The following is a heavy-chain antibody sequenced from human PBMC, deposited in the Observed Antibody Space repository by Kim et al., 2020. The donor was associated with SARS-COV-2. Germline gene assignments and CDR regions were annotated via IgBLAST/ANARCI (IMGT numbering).Heavy chain of an antibody. Sequence: GGSLRLSCAASGFRFDDYGMHWVRQVPGKGLEWVSGISRNSRTIIYADSVKGRFTISRDNAQSSLYLQMNSLRVEDTALYYCVKTAPGPFDHWGQGTLVTVSS. D-gene: IGHD5-18*01. V-gene: IGHV3-9*01. CDR3: VKTAPGPFDH. J-gene: IGHJ4*02. CDR2: ISRNSRTI. CDR1: GFRFDDYG.